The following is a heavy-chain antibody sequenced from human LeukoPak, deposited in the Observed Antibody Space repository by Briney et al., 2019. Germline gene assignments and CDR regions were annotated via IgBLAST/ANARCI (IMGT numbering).Heavy chain of an antibody. V-gene: IGHV3-48*03. CDR2: ISSSGSTI. CDR1: GFTFSSYE. D-gene: IGHD4-17*01. J-gene: IGHJ4*02. Sequence: GGSLRLSCAVSGFTFSSYEMNWVRQAPGKGLEWVSYISSSGSTIYYADSVKGRFTISRDNAKNSLYLQMNSLRAEDTAVYYCASAYGDYAGFDYWGQGTLVTVSS. CDR3: ASAYGDYAGFDY.